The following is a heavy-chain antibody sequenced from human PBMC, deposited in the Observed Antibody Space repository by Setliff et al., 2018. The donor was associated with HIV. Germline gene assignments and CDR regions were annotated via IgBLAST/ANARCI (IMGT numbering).Heavy chain of an antibody. J-gene: IGHJ4*02. V-gene: IGHV3-72*01. CDR1: GFTFSDHY. CDR3: ARGSTVGTAFDY. D-gene: IGHD4-17*01. Sequence: GGSLRLSCAASGFTFSDHYMDWVRQAPGKGLEWVGRTRNEANSYTTEYAASVKGRFTISRDDSKNSLYLQMNSLKTEDTAVYYCARGSTVGTAFDYWGQGTLVTVSS. CDR2: TRNEANSYTT.